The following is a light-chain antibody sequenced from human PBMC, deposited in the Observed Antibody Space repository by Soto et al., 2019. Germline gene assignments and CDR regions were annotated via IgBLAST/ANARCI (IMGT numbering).Light chain of an antibody. V-gene: IGLV6-57*04. J-gene: IGLJ2*01. Sequence: NFMLTQPHSVSESPGKTVTISCTRSSGSIASNYVQWYQQRPGSAPTTVIYEDNQRPSGVPDRFSGSIDSSSNSASLTISGLKTEDEADCYCQSYDRKVVFGGGTKLTVL. CDR1: SGSIASNY. CDR3: QSYDRKVV. CDR2: EDN.